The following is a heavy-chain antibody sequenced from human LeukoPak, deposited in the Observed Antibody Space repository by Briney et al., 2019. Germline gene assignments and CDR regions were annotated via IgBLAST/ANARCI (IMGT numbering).Heavy chain of an antibody. CDR1: GYTFAAYY. CDR2: LNPNSGVT. D-gene: IGHD6-13*01. J-gene: IGHJ5*02. CDR3: ARKGETYSSNWYDWFDP. Sequence: ASVKVSCMASGYTFAAYYMHCVRPAPGGGLERMGSLNPNSGVTGYAQKFQGRVTMTRDTSISTAYMELSGLTSDDTAVYYCARKGETYSSNWYDWFDPWGQGTLVTVSS. V-gene: IGHV1-2*02.